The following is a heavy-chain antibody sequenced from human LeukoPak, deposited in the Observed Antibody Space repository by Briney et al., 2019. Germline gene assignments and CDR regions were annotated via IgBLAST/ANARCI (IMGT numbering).Heavy chain of an antibody. D-gene: IGHD4-23*01. J-gene: IGHJ4*02. CDR1: GYSINSGYY. V-gene: IGHV4-38-2*01. CDR2: LYHGGAT. CDR3: ARDRGYGGNDWDY. Sequence: SETLSLTCAVSGYSINSGYYWGWIRHPPGKGLEWIGSLYHGGATYSNPSLKSRVTIAVDTSKNQFSLKLSSVTAADTAVYYCARDRGYGGNDWDYWGQGTLVTVSS.